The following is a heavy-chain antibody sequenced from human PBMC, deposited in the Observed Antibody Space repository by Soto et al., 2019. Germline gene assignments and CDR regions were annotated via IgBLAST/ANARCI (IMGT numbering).Heavy chain of an antibody. Sequence: PGGSLRLSCAASGFTFSSYAMSRVRQAPGKGLEWVSAISGSGGSTYYADSVKGRFTISRDNSKNTLYLQMNSLRAEDTAVYYCAKAHCSSTSCYKAPYYYYGMDVWGQGTTVTVSS. J-gene: IGHJ6*02. V-gene: IGHV3-23*01. CDR2: ISGSGGST. CDR1: GFTFSSYA. D-gene: IGHD2-2*02. CDR3: AKAHCSSTSCYKAPYYYYGMDV.